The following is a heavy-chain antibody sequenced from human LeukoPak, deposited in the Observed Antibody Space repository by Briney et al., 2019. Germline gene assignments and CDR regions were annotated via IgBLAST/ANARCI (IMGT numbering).Heavy chain of an antibody. D-gene: IGHD3-22*01. V-gene: IGHV4-31*03. CDR3: ARATTDYDSSGYYPDYFDY. J-gene: IGHJ4*02. CDR1: GGSISSGGYY. Sequence: SETLSLTCTVSGGSISSGGYYWSWIRQHPGKGLEWIGYIYYGGITYYNPSLKSRVTISVDTSKNQFSMKLSSVTAADTAVYYCARATTDYDSSGYYPDYFDYWGQGTLVTVSS. CDR2: IYYGGIT.